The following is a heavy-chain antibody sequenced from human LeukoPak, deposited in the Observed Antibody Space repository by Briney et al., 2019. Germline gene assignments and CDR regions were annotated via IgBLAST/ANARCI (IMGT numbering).Heavy chain of an antibody. CDR3: ARRAGAYSHPYDY. CDR1: GFTFSNYI. V-gene: IGHV3-53*01. D-gene: IGHD4/OR15-4a*01. Sequence: PGRSLRLSCAASGFTFSNYIMHWVRQAPGKGLEWVSFIYSGGSTYYADSVKGRFTISRDNSKNTLYLQMNSLRADDTAVYYCARRAGAYSHPYDYWGQGTLVTVSS. J-gene: IGHJ4*02. CDR2: IYSGGST.